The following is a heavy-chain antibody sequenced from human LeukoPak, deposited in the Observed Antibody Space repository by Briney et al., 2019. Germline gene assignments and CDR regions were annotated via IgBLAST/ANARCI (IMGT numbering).Heavy chain of an antibody. V-gene: IGHV3-30*03. D-gene: IGHD6-19*01. CDR3: ARDGSPNSSGWLDY. Sequence: GGSLRLSCAASGFTFSSHGMHWVRQAPGKGLEWVAVISYDGNNEYYADSVKGRFTISRDNSKNTLYLQMNSLRAEDTAIYYCARDGSPNSSGWLDYWGQGTLVTVSS. J-gene: IGHJ4*02. CDR2: ISYDGNNE. CDR1: GFTFSSHG.